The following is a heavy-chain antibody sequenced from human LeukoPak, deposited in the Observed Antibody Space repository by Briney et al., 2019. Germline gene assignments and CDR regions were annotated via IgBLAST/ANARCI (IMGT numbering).Heavy chain of an antibody. V-gene: IGHV1-2*02. CDR1: GYTFTGYY. CDR3: ARATPPSYVSGY. D-gene: IGHD3-16*01. J-gene: IGHJ4*02. Sequence: AASVKVSCKASGYTFTGYYMHWVRQAPGQGLEWMGWINPNSGGTNYAQKFQGRVTMTRDTSISTAYMELSRLRSDDTAVYYCARATPPSYVSGYWGQGTLVTVSS. CDR2: INPNSGGT.